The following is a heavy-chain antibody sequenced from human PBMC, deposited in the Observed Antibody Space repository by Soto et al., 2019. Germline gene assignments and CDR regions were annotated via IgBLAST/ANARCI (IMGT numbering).Heavy chain of an antibody. Sequence: SETLSLTCTVSGRSVSSGGYYWTWIRQHPGRGLEWIGYIYHIGSPYYNPSLESRVTISLDTSKNQFSLNLTSVTAADTAIYYCVRDRALDSSGHWFDTWGQGTLVTVSS. CDR1: GRSVSSGGYY. D-gene: IGHD6-19*01. V-gene: IGHV4-31*03. CDR2: IYHIGSP. CDR3: VRDRALDSSGHWFDT. J-gene: IGHJ5*02.